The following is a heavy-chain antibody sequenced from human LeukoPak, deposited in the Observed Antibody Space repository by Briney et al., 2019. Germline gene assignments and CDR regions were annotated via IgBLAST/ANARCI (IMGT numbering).Heavy chain of an antibody. CDR2: ISAYNGNT. Sequence: ASVKVSCKASGYTFTNYGITWVRQAPGQGLGWMGWISAYNGNTNYEQKFQGRVTMTTDTSTSTAYMELSSLRSEDTAVYYCARGDTIVGATNLVDYWGQGTLVTVSS. J-gene: IGHJ4*02. CDR3: ARGDTIVGATNLVDY. V-gene: IGHV1-18*01. CDR1: GYTFTNYG. D-gene: IGHD1-26*01.